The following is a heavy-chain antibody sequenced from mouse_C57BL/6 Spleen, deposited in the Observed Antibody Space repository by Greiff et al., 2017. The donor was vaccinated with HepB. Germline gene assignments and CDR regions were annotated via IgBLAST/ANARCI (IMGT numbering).Heavy chain of an antibody. Sequence: EVQLQQSGGGLVKPGGSLKLSCAASGFTFSDYGMHWVRQAPEKGLEWVAYISSGSSTIYYADTVKGRFTISRDNAKNTLFLQMTSLRSEDTAMYYCARDDYHYFDYWGQGTTLTVSS. J-gene: IGHJ2*01. CDR2: ISSGSSTI. CDR1: GFTFSDYG. D-gene: IGHD2-4*01. CDR3: ARDDYHYFDY. V-gene: IGHV5-17*01.